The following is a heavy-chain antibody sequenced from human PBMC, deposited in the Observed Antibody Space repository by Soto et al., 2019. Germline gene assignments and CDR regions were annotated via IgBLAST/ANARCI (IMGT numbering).Heavy chain of an antibody. D-gene: IGHD5-18*01. CDR1: GLTFSNAW. J-gene: IGHJ4*02. CDR2: IKSTTDGGTT. Sequence: GGSLRLSCAASGLTFSNAWMSWVRQAPGKGLEWVGHIKSTTDGGTTDYAAPVKGRFTISRDDSKNTLYLQMNSLKTEDTAVYYCTTGTWIQLWLPDYWGQGALVTVSS. V-gene: IGHV3-15*01. CDR3: TTGTWIQLWLPDY.